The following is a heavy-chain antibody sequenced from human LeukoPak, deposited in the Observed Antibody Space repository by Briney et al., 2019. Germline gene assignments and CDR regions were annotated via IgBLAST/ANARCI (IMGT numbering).Heavy chain of an antibody. Sequence: GGSLRLSCAASGFTFSSYTMNWVRQAPGKGLEWVSSISSSSSYIYYADSVKGRFTISRDNAKNSLFLQMNSLRADDTAVYYCAREYCSGGSCYNDAFDIWGQGTMVTVSS. V-gene: IGHV3-21*01. CDR3: AREYCSGGSCYNDAFDI. J-gene: IGHJ3*02. CDR1: GFTFSSYT. CDR2: ISSSSSYI. D-gene: IGHD2-15*01.